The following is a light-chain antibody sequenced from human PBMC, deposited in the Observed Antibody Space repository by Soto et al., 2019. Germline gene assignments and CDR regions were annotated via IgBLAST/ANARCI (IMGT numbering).Light chain of an antibody. CDR2: DAS. Sequence: EIVLTQSPATLSLSPGERATLSCRASQSVGSYLAWYQHKRGQAPRLLIYDASNRATGIPARFSGSGSGTDFTLTISSLEPEDFSVYYCKQDGNWPPTWTFGEGTKVDSK. J-gene: IGKJ1*01. CDR1: QSVGSY. V-gene: IGKV3-11*01. CDR3: KQDGNWPPTWT.